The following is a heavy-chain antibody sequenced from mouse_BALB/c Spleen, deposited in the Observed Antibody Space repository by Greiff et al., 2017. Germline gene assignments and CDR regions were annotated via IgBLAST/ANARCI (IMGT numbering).Heavy chain of an antibody. V-gene: IGHV2-9*02. J-gene: IGHJ4*01. Sequence: VQLVESGPGLVAPSQSLSITCTVSGFSLTSYGVHWVRQPPGKGLEWLGVIWAGGSTNYNSALMSRLSISKDNSKSQVFLKMNSLQTDDTAMYYCASFITTAGGAMDYWGQGTSVTVSS. CDR1: GFSLTSYG. CDR2: IWAGGST. CDR3: ASFITTAGGAMDY. D-gene: IGHD1-2*01.